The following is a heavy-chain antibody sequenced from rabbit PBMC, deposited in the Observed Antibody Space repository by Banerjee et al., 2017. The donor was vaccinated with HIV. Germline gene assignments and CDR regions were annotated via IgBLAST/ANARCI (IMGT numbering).Heavy chain of an antibody. Sequence: QEQLVESGGGLVQPEGSLTLTCTASGFSFSSSYYMCWVRQAPGKGLEWIACIYVGSGRTYYASWAKGRFTISKTSSTTVTLQMTSLTAADTATYFCAREDVGYASYFNLWGPGTLVTVS. J-gene: IGHJ4*01. D-gene: IGHD6-1*01. CDR1: GFSFSSSYY. CDR3: AREDVGYASYFNL. V-gene: IGHV1S45*01. CDR2: IYVGSGRT.